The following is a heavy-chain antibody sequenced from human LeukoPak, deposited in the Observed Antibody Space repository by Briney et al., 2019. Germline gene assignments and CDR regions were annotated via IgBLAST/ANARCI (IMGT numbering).Heavy chain of an antibody. CDR1: GFTFSSYA. J-gene: IGHJ4*02. D-gene: IGHD5-12*01. Sequence: PGGSLRLSCAASGFTFSSYAMHWVRQAPGKGLEWVAVISYGGSNKYYADSVKGRFTISRDNSKNTLYLQMNSLRAEDTAVYYCARDKFSGYDPGTFDYWGQGTLVTVSS. CDR3: ARDKFSGYDPGTFDY. V-gene: IGHV3-30*01. CDR2: ISYGGSNK.